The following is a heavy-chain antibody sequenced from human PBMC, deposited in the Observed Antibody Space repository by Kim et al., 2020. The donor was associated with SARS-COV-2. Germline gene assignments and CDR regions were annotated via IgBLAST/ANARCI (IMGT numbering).Heavy chain of an antibody. D-gene: IGHD6-6*01. CDR3: AKDIRSSSVGYNWFDP. Sequence: GGSLRLSCAASGFTFGDYAMHWVRQAPGKGLEWVSGISWNSGSIGYADSVKGRFTISRDNAKNSLYLQMNSLRAEDTALYYCAKDIRSSSVGYNWFDPWGQGTLVTVSS. V-gene: IGHV3-9*01. J-gene: IGHJ5*02. CDR2: ISWNSGSI. CDR1: GFTFGDYA.